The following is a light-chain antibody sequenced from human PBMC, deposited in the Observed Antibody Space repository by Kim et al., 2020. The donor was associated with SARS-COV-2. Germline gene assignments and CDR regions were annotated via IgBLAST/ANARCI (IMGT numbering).Light chain of an antibody. V-gene: IGLV3-19*01. CDR1: SLRSYY. CDR2: GKN. CDR3: NSRDSSGNLVV. J-gene: IGLJ2*01. Sequence: SSELTQDPAVSVALGQTVRITCQGDSLRSYYASWYQQKPGQAPVLVIYGKNNRPSGIPDRFSGSSSGNTASLTITGAQAEDEAYYYCNSRDSSGNLVVFGGGTQLTVL.